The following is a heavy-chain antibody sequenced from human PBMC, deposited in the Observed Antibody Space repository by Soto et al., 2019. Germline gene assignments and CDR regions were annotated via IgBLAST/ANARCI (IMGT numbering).Heavy chain of an antibody. Sequence: ASVKVSCKAPGDTFTSYYMHWVRQAPGQGLEWMGIINPSGGSTSYAQKFQGRVTMTRDTSTSTVYMELSSLRSEDTAIYYCAKDGPGFYDTSGRGYWGQGTLVTVSS. D-gene: IGHD3-22*01. J-gene: IGHJ4*02. V-gene: IGHV1-46*01. CDR1: GDTFTSYY. CDR3: AKDGPGFYDTSGRGY. CDR2: INPSGGST.